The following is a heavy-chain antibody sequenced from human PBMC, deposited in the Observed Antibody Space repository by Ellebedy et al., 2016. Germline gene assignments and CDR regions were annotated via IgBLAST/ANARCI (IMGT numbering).Heavy chain of an antibody. D-gene: IGHD2-15*01. J-gene: IGHJ5*02. CDR2: INPSGGST. V-gene: IGHV1-46*01. Sequence: ASVKVSCXASGLTFTNYYMHWVRQAPGQGLEWMGIINPSGGSTSYAHKFQGRVTMTRDTSTSTVYMELSSLRSEDTAVYYCATTSGQATLRSWGQGTLVTVSS. CDR3: ATTSGQATLRS. CDR1: GLTFTNYY.